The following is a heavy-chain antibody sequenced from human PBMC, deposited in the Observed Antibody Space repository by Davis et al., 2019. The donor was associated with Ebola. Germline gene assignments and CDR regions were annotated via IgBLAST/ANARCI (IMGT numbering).Heavy chain of an antibody. Sequence: GESLNISCASSGFTFSSNSMNWLRQPPGKGLEWVSTLGTSADTYYADSVKGRFTISRDNSKDTLYLQMNGLRVEDTAIYYCAKDTSNIWFDIWGQGTNVTVSS. D-gene: IGHD1-26*01. CDR3: AKDTSNIWFDI. CDR1: GFTFSSNS. J-gene: IGHJ3*02. V-gene: IGHV3-23*01. CDR2: LGTSADT.